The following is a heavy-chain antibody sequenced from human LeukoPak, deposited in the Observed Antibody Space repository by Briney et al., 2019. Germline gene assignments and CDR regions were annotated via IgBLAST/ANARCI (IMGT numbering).Heavy chain of an antibody. CDR3: ARLSSSGWQFDY. Sequence: SETLSVTCTVSGGSLSSSSYYWGWFRQPPGTGLEWIGSIYYSGSTYYNPSLTSRVTISVDTSKNQCSLKLSSVTAADTAVYYCARLSSSGWQFDYWGQGTLVTVSS. CDR1: GGSLSSSSYY. V-gene: IGHV4-39*01. CDR2: IYYSGST. J-gene: IGHJ4*02. D-gene: IGHD6-19*01.